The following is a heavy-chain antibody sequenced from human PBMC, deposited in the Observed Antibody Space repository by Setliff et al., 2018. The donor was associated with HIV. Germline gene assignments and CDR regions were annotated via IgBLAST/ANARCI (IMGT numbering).Heavy chain of an antibody. CDR3: ARRSDFWSEGDAFDI. V-gene: IGHV4-34*01. D-gene: IGHD3-3*01. CDR2: INHSGST. CDR1: GGSFSGYY. J-gene: IGHJ3*02. Sequence: KASETLSLTCAVYGGSFSGYYWSWIRQPPGKGLEWIGEINHSGSTNYNPSLKSRVTISVDTSKNQFSLKLSSVTAADTAVYYCARRSDFWSEGDAFDIWGQGTMVTV.